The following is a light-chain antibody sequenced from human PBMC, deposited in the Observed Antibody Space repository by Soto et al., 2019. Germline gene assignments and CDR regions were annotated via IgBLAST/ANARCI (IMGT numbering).Light chain of an antibody. CDR1: SSDVGGYNY. CDR2: EVS. CDR3: SSYTSSSTLV. J-gene: IGLJ1*01. Sequence: QSALTQPASVSGSPGQSITISCTGTSSDVGGYNYGSWYQQHPGKAPKAMIYEVSDRPSGVSTRFSGSKSGNTASLTISGLQADDEADYYCSSYTSSSTLVFGTGTKLTVL. V-gene: IGLV2-14*01.